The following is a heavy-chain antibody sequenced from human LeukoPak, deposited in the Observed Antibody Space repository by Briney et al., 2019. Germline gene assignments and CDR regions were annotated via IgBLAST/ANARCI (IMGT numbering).Heavy chain of an antibody. V-gene: IGHV3-43D*03. CDR2: ISWDGGAT. D-gene: IGHD3-22*01. J-gene: IGHJ4*02. CDR1: GFTFDDYA. CDR3: ARGTYDTSAYANIDY. Sequence: GGSLRLSCVASGFTFDDYAMHWVRQAPGKGLGWVSIISWDGGATYYIDSVKGRFTISRDNSKNSLYLQMNSLRPEDTALYYCARGTYDTSAYANIDYWGQGTLVTVSS.